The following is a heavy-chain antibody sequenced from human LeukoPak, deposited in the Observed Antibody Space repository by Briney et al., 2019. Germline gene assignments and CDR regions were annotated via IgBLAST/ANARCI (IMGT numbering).Heavy chain of an antibody. CDR1: GFTFSSYE. D-gene: IGHD3-10*01. CDR3: AKDISRRWFGGDWYYYGMDV. Sequence: GGSLRLSCAASGFTFSSYEMNWVRQAPGKGLEWVSYISSSGSTIYYADSVKGRFTTSRDNAKNSLYLQMNSLRAEDTALYYCAKDISRRWFGGDWYYYGMDVWGQGTTVTVSS. CDR2: ISSSGSTI. J-gene: IGHJ6*02. V-gene: IGHV3-48*03.